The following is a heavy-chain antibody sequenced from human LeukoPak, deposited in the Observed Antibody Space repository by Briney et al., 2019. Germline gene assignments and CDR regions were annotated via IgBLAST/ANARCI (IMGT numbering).Heavy chain of an antibody. D-gene: IGHD3-16*01. Sequence: ASVKVSCKASGYTFTGYYMHWVRQAPGQGLEWMGWINPNSGGTNYAQKFQGRVTMTRDTSISTAYMELSRLRFDDTAVYYCARDIYGGHDFDYWGQGTLVTVSS. CDR2: INPNSGGT. CDR3: ARDIYGGHDFDY. V-gene: IGHV1-2*02. J-gene: IGHJ4*02. CDR1: GYTFTGYY.